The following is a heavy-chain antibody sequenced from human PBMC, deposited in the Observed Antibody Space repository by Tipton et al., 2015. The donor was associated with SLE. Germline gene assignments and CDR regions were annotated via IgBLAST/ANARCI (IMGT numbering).Heavy chain of an antibody. V-gene: IGHV4-59*11. D-gene: IGHD2-8*01. CDR2: VFYNGHI. CDR1: GGSLNNHS. J-gene: IGHJ6*01. Sequence: TLSLTCTVSGGSLNNHSWNWIRHSPGKGLEWIGFVFYNGHINYNPYLQSRVAISMDTSKNQFSLNLRSVTAADTAVYYCAREPHRSCPTTSGTCRGYYGLDVWGQRTTVTVCS. CDR3: AREPHRSCPTTSGTCRGYYGLDV.